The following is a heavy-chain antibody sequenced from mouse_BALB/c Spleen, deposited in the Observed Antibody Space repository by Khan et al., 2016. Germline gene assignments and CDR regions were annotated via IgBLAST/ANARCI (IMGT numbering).Heavy chain of an antibody. D-gene: IGHD2-14*01. CDR1: GYAFTSYN. Sequence: VQLQQSGPELVKPGASVKVSCKASGYAFTSYNMYWVKQSHGKSLEWLGYLDPYNGGPSYNQKFKGKSTLTVDKYASTAYMHINSLTTEDSAVYYCAREKGVRGAMDYWGQGTSVTVSS. V-gene: IGHV1S135*01. J-gene: IGHJ4*01. CDR2: LDPYNGGP. CDR3: AREKGVRGAMDY.